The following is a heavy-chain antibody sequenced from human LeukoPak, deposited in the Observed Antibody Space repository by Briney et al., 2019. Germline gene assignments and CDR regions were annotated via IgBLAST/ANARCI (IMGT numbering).Heavy chain of an antibody. J-gene: IGHJ6*02. V-gene: IGHV6-1*01. CDR2: TYYRSKWYN. D-gene: IGHD6-19*01. Sequence: SQTLSLTCAISGDSVSSNSAAWNWIRQSPSRGLEWLGRTYYRSKWYNDYAVSVKSRITINPDTSKNQFSLQLNSVTPEDTAVYYCARERRKQWLVLGYYYGMDVWGQGTTVTVSS. CDR1: GDSVSSNSAA. CDR3: ARERRKQWLVLGYYYGMDV.